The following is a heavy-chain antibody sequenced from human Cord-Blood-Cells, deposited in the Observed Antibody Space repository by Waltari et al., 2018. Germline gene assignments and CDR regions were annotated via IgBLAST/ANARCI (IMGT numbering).Heavy chain of an antibody. Sequence: QVQLVPSGAEVKKPGSSVKVSCKASGGTFSSSAISWVRQAPGQGLEWMGGIIPILGIANYAQKFQGRVTITADESTSTAYRELSSLRSEDTAVYYCARGRDSSGYHYYYYYYMDVWGKGTTVTVSS. V-gene: IGHV1-69*04. CDR2: IIPILGIA. J-gene: IGHJ6*03. CDR3: ARGRDSSGYHYYYYYYMDV. CDR1: GGTFSSSA. D-gene: IGHD3-22*01.